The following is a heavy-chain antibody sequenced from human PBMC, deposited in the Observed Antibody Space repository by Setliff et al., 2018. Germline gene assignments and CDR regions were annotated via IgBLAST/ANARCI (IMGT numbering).Heavy chain of an antibody. J-gene: IGHJ4*02. CDR3: ARDSSHFIRVLDS. CDR1: GFTFSTYS. D-gene: IGHD3-10*01. V-gene: IGHV3-21*01. CDR2: ITSGSSNI. Sequence: PGGSLRLSCAASGFTFSTYSMNWVRQAPGKGLEWVASITSGSSNIWYADSVKGRFTISRDNAKNSLFLQMDNLRAEDTAQYFCARDSSHFIRVLDSWGQGTLVTVS.